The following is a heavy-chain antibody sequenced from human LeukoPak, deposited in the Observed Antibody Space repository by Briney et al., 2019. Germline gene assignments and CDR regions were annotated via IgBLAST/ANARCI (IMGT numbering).Heavy chain of an antibody. Sequence: SETLPLTCTVSGGSISSYYWSWIRQPPGKGLEWIGYIYYSGSTNYNPSLKSRVTISVDTSKNQFSLKLSSVTAADTAVYYCASRAGYSSGRRRDWYFDLWGRGTLVTVSS. D-gene: IGHD6-19*01. CDR2: IYYSGST. J-gene: IGHJ2*01. CDR1: GGSISSYY. CDR3: ASRAGYSSGRRRDWYFDL. V-gene: IGHV4-59*08.